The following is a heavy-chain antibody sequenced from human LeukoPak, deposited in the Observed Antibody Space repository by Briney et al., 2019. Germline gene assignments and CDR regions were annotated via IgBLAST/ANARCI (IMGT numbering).Heavy chain of an antibody. V-gene: IGHV3-30*03. CDR1: GFTFSSYG. D-gene: IGHD5-24*01. J-gene: IGHJ4*02. CDR3: ARGDGSYFDY. CDR2: ISYDGSNK. Sequence: PGGSLRLSCAASGFTFSSYGMHWVRQAPGKGLEWVAVISYDGSNKYYADSVKGRFTISRDNSKNTLYLQMNSLRAEDTAVYYCARGDGSYFDYWGQGTLVTVSS.